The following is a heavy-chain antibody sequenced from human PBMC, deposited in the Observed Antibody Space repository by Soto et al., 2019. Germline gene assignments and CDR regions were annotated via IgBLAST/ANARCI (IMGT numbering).Heavy chain of an antibody. J-gene: IGHJ5*02. CDR3: ARHRELELSGGPVWWFDP. CDR1: GGSISSYY. V-gene: IGHV4-59*08. CDR2: IYYSGST. Sequence: SETLSLTCTVSGGSISSYYWSWIRQPPGKGLEWIGYIYYSGSTNYNPSLKSRVTISVDTSKNQFSLKLSSVTAADTAVYYCARHRELELSGGPVWWFDPWGQGTLVTVSS. D-gene: IGHD1-7*01.